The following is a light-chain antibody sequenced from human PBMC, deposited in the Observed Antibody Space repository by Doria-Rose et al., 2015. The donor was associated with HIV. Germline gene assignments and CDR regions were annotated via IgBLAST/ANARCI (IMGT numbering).Light chain of an antibody. J-gene: IGKJ1*01. Sequence: TQSPGTLSLSPGERATLSCRASQSCSSTYLAWYQQKPGQAPSLLIYDGSTRATGIPDRFSAGGSGTDFTLTINRLEPEDFALYYCHQYGTSWTFGQGTKVEI. CDR2: DGS. V-gene: IGKV3-20*01. CDR1: QSCSSTY. CDR3: HQYGTSWT.